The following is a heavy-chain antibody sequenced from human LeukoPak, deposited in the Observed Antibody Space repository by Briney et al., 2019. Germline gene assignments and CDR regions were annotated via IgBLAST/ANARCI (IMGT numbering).Heavy chain of an antibody. D-gene: IGHD5-12*01. CDR1: GFTFSSHA. CDR3: ARTQPDSAYEAFDY. CDR2: ISGSGHST. Sequence: QPGGSLRLSCAASGFTFSSHAMNWVRQAPGKGLEWVSLISGSGHSTYYAASVKGRFTISRDNSKNTLYLQMNSLRAEDTAVYYCARTQPDSAYEAFDYWGQGTLVAVSS. V-gene: IGHV3-23*01. J-gene: IGHJ4*02.